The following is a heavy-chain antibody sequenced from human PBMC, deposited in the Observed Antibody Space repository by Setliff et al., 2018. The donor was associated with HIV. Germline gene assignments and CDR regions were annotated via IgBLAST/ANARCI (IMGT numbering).Heavy chain of an antibody. CDR2: ITTTGGDI. D-gene: IGHD3-22*01. J-gene: IGHJ4*02. CDR3: ARDTWQKFDYDDSGFYYWDC. V-gene: IGHV3-21*01. CDR1: GFTFSNYG. Sequence: GGSLRLSCAASGFTFSNYGMNWVRQAPGQGLEWVSSITTTGGDIWYADSVKGRFTISRDNAKNSLYLQLNSLRAEDTAVYFCARDTWQKFDYDDSGFYYWDCWGQGTLVTVSS.